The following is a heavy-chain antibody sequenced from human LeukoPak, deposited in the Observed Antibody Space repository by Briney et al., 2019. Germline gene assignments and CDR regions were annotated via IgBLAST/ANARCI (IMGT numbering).Heavy chain of an antibody. CDR1: GGSISSYY. CDR2: IYTSGST. D-gene: IGHD3-10*01. CDR3: ARAAHGARAHLAFDI. V-gene: IGHV4-4*07. Sequence: PSETLSLTCTVSGGSISSYYWSWIRQPAGKGLEWIGRIYTSGSTNYNPSLKSRVTVSVDTSKNQFSLKLSSVTAADTAVYYCARAAHGARAHLAFDIWGQGTMVTVSS. J-gene: IGHJ3*02.